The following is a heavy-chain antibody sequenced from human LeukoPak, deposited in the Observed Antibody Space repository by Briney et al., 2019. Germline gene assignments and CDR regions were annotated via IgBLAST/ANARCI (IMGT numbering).Heavy chain of an antibody. Sequence: PSETLSLTCTVSGGSISSYYWSWIRRPPGKGLEWIGYIYYSGSTNYNPSLKSRVTISVDTSKNQFSLKLSSVTAADTAVYYCARGHDYGDQGWFDPWGQGTLVTVSS. CDR2: IYYSGST. CDR1: GGSISSYY. CDR3: ARGHDYGDQGWFDP. D-gene: IGHD4-17*01. J-gene: IGHJ5*02. V-gene: IGHV4-59*01.